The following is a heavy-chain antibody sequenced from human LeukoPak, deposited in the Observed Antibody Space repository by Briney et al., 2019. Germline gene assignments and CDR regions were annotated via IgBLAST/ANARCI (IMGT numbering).Heavy chain of an antibody. CDR3: ARDLAPLLWFGEPREV. Sequence: GGSLRLSCAASGFNVNKSYLSWVRQAPGRGLEWCSVIYSAGTTYYADSVKGRFTISREESKNTVYLQMNSLRAEDTAVYYCARDLAPLLWFGEPREVWGKGTMVTVSS. CDR2: IYSAGTT. D-gene: IGHD3-10*01. J-gene: IGHJ6*04. V-gene: IGHV3-53*01. CDR1: GFNVNKSY.